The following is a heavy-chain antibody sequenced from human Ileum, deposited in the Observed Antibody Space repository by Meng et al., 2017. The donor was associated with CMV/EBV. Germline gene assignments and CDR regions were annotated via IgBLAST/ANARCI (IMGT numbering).Heavy chain of an antibody. CDR1: GLTFDDYS. CDR3: ARDGH. J-gene: IGHJ4*02. Sequence: VQVVESGGLVGQPGGALRLSCAASGLTFDDYSMHWVRQRPGKGLEWISIINWDGTNTDYADSVRGRFTISRDNSRNSLYLEMNSLRTEDTAFYFCARDGHWGQGTLVTVSS. CDR2: INWDGTNT. V-gene: IGHV3-43*01.